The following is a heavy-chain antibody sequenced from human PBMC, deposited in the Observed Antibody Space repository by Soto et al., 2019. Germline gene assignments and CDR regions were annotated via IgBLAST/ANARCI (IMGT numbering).Heavy chain of an antibody. J-gene: IGHJ5*02. V-gene: IGHV4-4*07. CDR2: VYATGTS. CDR3: VRDGSKTLRDCFDP. Sequence: SETLSLTCSVSGGSMSKFYWSWIRKAAGKGLEWMGRVYATGTSDYNPSLRSRIAMSVDISKKTFSLRLRSVTAADTGVYYCVRDGSKTLRDCFDPWGQGILVTVSS. D-gene: IGHD4-17*01. CDR1: GGSMSKFY.